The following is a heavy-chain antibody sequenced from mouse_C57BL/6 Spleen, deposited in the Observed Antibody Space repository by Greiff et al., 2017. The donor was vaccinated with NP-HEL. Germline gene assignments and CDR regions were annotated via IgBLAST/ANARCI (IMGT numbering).Heavy chain of an antibody. J-gene: IGHJ2*01. CDR3: AREGSYGSSYRFDY. CDR2: ISDGGSYT. CDR1: GFTFSSYA. D-gene: IGHD1-1*01. Sequence: EVQLQESGGGLVKPGGSLKLSCAASGFTFSSYAMSWVRQTPEKRLEWVATISDGGSYTYYPDNVKGRFTISRDNAKNNLYLQMSHLKSEDTAMYYCAREGSYGSSYRFDYWGQGTTLTVSS. V-gene: IGHV5-4*01.